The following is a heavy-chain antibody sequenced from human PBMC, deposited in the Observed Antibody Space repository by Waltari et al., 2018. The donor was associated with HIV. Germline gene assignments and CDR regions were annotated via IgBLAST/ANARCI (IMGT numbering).Heavy chain of an antibody. CDR2: ISSSSYI. CDR3: ADRIAAV. Sequence: EVQLVESGGGLVKPGGSMRLHCAASGLTFSSYSMNWVRQAPGKGLEWVSSISSSSYIYYADSVKGRFTISRDNAKNSLYLQMNSLRAEDTAVYYCADRIAAVWGQGTLVTVSS. D-gene: IGHD6-6*01. J-gene: IGHJ4*02. CDR1: GLTFSSYS. V-gene: IGHV3-21*01.